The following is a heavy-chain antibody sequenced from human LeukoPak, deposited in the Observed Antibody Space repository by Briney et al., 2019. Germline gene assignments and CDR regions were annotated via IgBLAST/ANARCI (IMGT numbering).Heavy chain of an antibody. J-gene: IGHJ4*02. Sequence: GGSLRLSCAASGFTFSSYWMHWVRQAPGKGLVWVSRVSGVGSNTFYADSVKGRFTISRDNAKNTLYLQMNSLRAEDTAVYYCARELSTGDWGQGTLVTVSS. D-gene: IGHD7-27*01. V-gene: IGHV3-74*01. CDR2: VSGVGSNT. CDR1: GFTFSSYW. CDR3: ARELSTGD.